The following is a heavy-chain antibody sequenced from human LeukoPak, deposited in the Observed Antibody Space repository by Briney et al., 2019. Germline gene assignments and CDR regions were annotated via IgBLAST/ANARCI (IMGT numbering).Heavy chain of an antibody. D-gene: IGHD6-19*01. CDR1: GGSISRSNW. J-gene: IGHJ5*01. CDR2: IYHSGSA. Sequence: SGTLSLTCAVSGGSISRSNWWSWVRQPPGKGLEWIGEIYHSGSANYNPSLKSRVTISVDKSKNQFSLKVSSVTAADTAVYYCARLSVGGWYVPSWVHGTLVTVSS. V-gene: IGHV4-4*02. CDR3: ARLSVGGWYVPS.